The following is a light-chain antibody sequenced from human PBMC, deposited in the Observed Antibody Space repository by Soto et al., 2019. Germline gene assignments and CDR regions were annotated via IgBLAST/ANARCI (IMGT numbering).Light chain of an antibody. CDR3: QQYGSSRT. CDR2: GAS. J-gene: IGKJ1*01. V-gene: IGKV3-20*01. Sequence: EIVLTQSPGTLSLSAGERATLSCRASQSFSSSYLAWYQQKPGQAPRLLIYGASSRATGIPDRFSGSGSGTDFTLTISRLEPEDFAVDDCQQYGSSRTFGQGTKVDI. CDR1: QSFSSSY.